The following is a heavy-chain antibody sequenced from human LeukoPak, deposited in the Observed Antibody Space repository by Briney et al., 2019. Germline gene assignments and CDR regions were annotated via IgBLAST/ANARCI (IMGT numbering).Heavy chain of an antibody. CDR2: IKQDGSEK. D-gene: IGHD3-3*01. J-gene: IGHJ6*03. CDR1: GFTLSSYW. Sequence: PGGSLRLSCAASGFTLSSYWMSWVRQAPGKGLEWVANIKQDGSEKYYVDSVKGRFTISRDNAKNSLYLQMNSLRAEDTAVYYCARRYDFWSGYYIHDYYYYMDVWGKGTTVTVSS. CDR3: ARRYDFWSGYYIHDYYYYMDV. V-gene: IGHV3-7*01.